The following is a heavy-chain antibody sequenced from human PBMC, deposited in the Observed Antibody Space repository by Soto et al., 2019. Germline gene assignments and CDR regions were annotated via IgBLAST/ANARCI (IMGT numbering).Heavy chain of an antibody. CDR3: ARAAVDYDSSGSSYYYGMDV. Sequence: ASVKVSCKASGYTFTGYYMHWVRQAPGQGLEWMGWINPNSGGTNYAQKFQGRVTMTRDTSTSTAYMELSRLRSDDTAVYYCARAAVDYDSSGSSYYYGMDVWGQGTTVTVSS. J-gene: IGHJ6*02. V-gene: IGHV1-2*02. CDR2: INPNSGGT. CDR1: GYTFTGYY. D-gene: IGHD3-22*01.